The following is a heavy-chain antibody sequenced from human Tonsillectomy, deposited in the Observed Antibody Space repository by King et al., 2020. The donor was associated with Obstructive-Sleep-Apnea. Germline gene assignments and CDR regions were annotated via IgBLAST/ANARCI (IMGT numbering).Heavy chain of an antibody. D-gene: IGHD6-19*01. CDR2: FDPEDGET. Sequence: QLVQSGAEVKKPGASVKVSCKVSGYTLTELSMHWVRQAPGKGLEWMGGFDPEDGETIYAQKFQGRVTMTEDTSTDTAYMELSSLRSEDTAVYYCATTIKHGLAVADSRRGAAFDIWGQGTMVTVSS. J-gene: IGHJ3*02. CDR1: GYTLTELS. CDR3: ATTIKHGLAVADSRRGAAFDI. V-gene: IGHV1-24*01.